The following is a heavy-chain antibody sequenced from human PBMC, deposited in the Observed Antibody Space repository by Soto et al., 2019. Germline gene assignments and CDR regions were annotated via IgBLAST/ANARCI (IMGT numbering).Heavy chain of an antibody. CDR2: VYNSGST. D-gene: IGHD6-13*01. CDR1: GGSISSNY. Sequence: SETLSLTCTVSGGSISSNYWTWIRQPPGKGLEWIGYVYNSGSTNYNPSLKSRVTISEDTSKSQFPLKVNSMTAADTAVYYCARYRREAVAGYTLDNWGQGILVTVSS. J-gene: IGHJ4*02. CDR3: ARYRREAVAGYTLDN. V-gene: IGHV4-59*01.